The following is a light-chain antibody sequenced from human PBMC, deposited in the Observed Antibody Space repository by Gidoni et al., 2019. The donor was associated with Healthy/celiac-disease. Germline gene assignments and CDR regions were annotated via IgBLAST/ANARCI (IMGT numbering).Light chain of an antibody. CDR3: QQYYSTHPT. J-gene: IGKJ1*01. CDR1: QSVLYSSNNKNY. V-gene: IGKV4-1*01. CDR2: WAS. Sequence: DLVMTQSPDSLAVSLGERATINCKSSQSVLYSSNNKNYLAWYQQKPGQPPKLLIYWASTRESGVPDRFSGSGSGTDFTLTISSLQAEDVAVYYCQQYYSTHPTFGQGTKVEIK.